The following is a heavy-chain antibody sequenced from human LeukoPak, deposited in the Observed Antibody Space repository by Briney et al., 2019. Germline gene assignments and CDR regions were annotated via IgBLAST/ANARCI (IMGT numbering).Heavy chain of an antibody. D-gene: IGHD1-1*01. Sequence: PGGTLRLSCAASGFTFSTYGMSWVRQAPGKGLQWVSTIPSGGGTYYADSVKGRFTISRDNSKNTLYLQMNSLRAEDTAVYYCAKDGGKTGTLFDYWGQGTLVTVSS. J-gene: IGHJ4*02. CDR1: GFTFSTYG. V-gene: IGHV3-23*01. CDR2: IPSGGGT. CDR3: AKDGGKTGTLFDY.